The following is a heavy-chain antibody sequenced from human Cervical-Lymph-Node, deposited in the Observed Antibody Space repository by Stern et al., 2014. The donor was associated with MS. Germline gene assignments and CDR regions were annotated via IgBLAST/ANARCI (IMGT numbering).Heavy chain of an antibody. Sequence: QVQLVESGAEVKKPGASVKISCKASDYTFTGYGVSWVRQAPGQGLEWVAWISVYDGVTNYAQRLQGRVTVTTDASTTTAYLELRGLRSDDTAVYYCAREGSRNWSLYWGHWGEGTLVTVSS. CDR2: ISVYDGVT. J-gene: IGHJ4*02. CDR1: DYTFTGYG. V-gene: IGHV1-18*01. CDR3: AREGSRNWSLYWGH. D-gene: IGHD7-27*01.